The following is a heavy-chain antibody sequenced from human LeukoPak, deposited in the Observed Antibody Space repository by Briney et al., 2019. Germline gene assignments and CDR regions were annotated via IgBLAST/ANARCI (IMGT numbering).Heavy chain of an antibody. Sequence: PSETLSLTCTVSGRSFSSSSYYWGWIRQPDGKGLEWIGRIYTSGSTNYNPSLKSRVTMSVDTSKNQFSLKLRSVAAADTAVYYCARDRVVAAFDYWGQGTLVTVSS. CDR3: ARDRVVAAFDY. J-gene: IGHJ4*02. D-gene: IGHD3-22*01. CDR2: IYTSGST. CDR1: GRSFSSSSYY. V-gene: IGHV4-61*02.